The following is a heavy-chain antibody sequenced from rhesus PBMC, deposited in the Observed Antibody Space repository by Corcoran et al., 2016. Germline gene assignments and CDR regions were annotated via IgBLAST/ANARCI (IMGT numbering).Heavy chain of an antibody. J-gene: IGHJ6*01. Sequence: QVQLQESGPGLVKPSETLSLTCTVSGGSISGYYNWNWIRQPPGKGLEWIRGVYGNSASTNYNPSLKSRVTISKDTSNNQFSLRLTSVTAADTAVYYCARQGYTNHLGGLDSWGQGVVATVSS. CDR1: GGSISGYYN. CDR3: ARQGYTNHLGGLDS. D-gene: IGHD1-38*01. CDR2: VYGNSAST. V-gene: IGHV4-143*01.